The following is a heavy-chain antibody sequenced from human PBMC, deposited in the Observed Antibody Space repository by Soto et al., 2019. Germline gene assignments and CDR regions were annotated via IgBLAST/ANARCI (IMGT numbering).Heavy chain of an antibody. CDR2: IKQDGSEK. J-gene: IGHJ6*02. CDR3: ARVSDDYFYSGMDF. Sequence: EVQLVESGGGLVQPGGSLRLSCAASGFTFSSYWMRWVRPAPGKGLEWVANIKQDGSEKYYVDSVKGRFTISRDNAKNSLYLQMNSLRSEDTAVYYCARVSDDYFYSGMDFWGQGTTVTV. V-gene: IGHV3-7*03. CDR1: GFTFSSYW.